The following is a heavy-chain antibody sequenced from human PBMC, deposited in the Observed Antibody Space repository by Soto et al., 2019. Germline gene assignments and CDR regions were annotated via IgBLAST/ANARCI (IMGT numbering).Heavy chain of an antibody. CDR3: VSHTAMVTNWFDP. V-gene: IGHV1-69*01. J-gene: IGHJ5*02. CDR1: GGTLSSYA. D-gene: IGHD5-18*01. CDR2: IIPIFGTA. Sequence: QVQLVQSGAEVKKPGSSVKVSCKASGGTLSSYAISWVRQAPGQGLEWMGGIIPIFGTANYAQKFQGRVTITADESTSTAYMDLSSLRSEDTAEYYCVSHTAMVTNWFDPWGQGTLVTVSS.